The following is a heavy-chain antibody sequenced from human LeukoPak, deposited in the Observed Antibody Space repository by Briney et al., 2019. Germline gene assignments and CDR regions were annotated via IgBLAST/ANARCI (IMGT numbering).Heavy chain of an antibody. J-gene: IGHJ6*03. D-gene: IGHD6-13*01. CDR3: ARDSSSYYPEYYYYYMDV. Sequence: PSETLSLPCTVSGGSISSGSYYWSWIRQPAGKRLEWIGRLYTSGSTNYNPSLKSRVTISVDTSKNQFSLKLSSVTAADTAVYYCARDSSSYYPEYYYYYMDVWGKGTTVTISS. CDR2: LYTSGST. CDR1: GGSISSGSYY. V-gene: IGHV4-61*02.